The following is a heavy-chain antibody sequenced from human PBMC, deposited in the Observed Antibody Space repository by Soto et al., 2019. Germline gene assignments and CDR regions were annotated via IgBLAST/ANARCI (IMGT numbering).Heavy chain of an antibody. CDR1: GFTFSSYW. CDR2: INSDGSST. Sequence: EVQLVKSGGGLVQPGGSLRLSCAASGFTFSSYWMHWVRQAPGKGLVWVSRINSDGSSTNYADSVKGRFTISRDNAKNTLYLQMNSLRAEDTAVYYCARDQTAGDWFDPWGQGTLVTVSS. D-gene: IGHD2-21*02. J-gene: IGHJ5*02. CDR3: ARDQTAGDWFDP. V-gene: IGHV3-74*01.